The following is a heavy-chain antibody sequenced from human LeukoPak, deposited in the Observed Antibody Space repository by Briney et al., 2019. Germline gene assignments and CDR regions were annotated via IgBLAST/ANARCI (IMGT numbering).Heavy chain of an antibody. CDR1: GYSFSNYW. J-gene: IGHJ4*02. V-gene: IGHV5-51*01. Sequence: GESLKISCRGSGYSFSNYWIGWVRQMPGKGLEWVGIIYPGDSETRYSPAFQGQVAISVDKSTRTAYLQWSSLNASDTAMYYCARAGNDNGDFPLDSWGQGTLVTVSA. CDR2: IYPGDSET. CDR3: ARAGNDNGDFPLDS. D-gene: IGHD4-17*01.